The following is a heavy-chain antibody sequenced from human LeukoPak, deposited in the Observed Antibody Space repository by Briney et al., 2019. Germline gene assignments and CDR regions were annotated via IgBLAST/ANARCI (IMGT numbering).Heavy chain of an antibody. D-gene: IGHD2-2*01. V-gene: IGHV3-21*01. Sequence: GGFLRLSCAASGFTFNNYAMSWVRQAPGKELEWVSSISSSSSYIYYADSVKGRFTISRDNAKNSLYLQMNSLRAEDTAVYYCARDPLRYCSSTSCPAPWFDPWGQGTLVTVSS. CDR1: GFTFNNYA. CDR2: ISSSSSYI. J-gene: IGHJ5*02. CDR3: ARDPLRYCSSTSCPAPWFDP.